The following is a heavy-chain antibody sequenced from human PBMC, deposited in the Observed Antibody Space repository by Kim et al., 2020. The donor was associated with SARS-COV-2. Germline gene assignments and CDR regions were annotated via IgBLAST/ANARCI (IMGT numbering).Heavy chain of an antibody. CDR3: ARAVGYCSSTICPIP. J-gene: IGHJ5*02. Sequence: GGSLRLSCAASGFTFSSYSMNWVRQAPGKGLEWVSSISSSSSYIYYADSVKGRFTISRDNAKNSLYLQMNSLRAEDTAVYYCARAVGYCSSTICPIPWGQGTLVTVSS. D-gene: IGHD2-2*01. CDR2: ISSSSSYI. CDR1: GFTFSSYS. V-gene: IGHV3-21*01.